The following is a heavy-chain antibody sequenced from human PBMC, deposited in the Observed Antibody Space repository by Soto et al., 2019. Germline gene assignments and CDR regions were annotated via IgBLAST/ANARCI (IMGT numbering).Heavy chain of an antibody. CDR2: IYYSGST. J-gene: IGHJ6*02. D-gene: IGHD3-10*01. CDR1: GDTISTGGYT. Sequence: SETLSLTCDVSGDTISTGGYTWAWIRQPPGKGLEWIGYIYYSGSTNYNPSLKSRVTISVDTSKNQFSLKLSSVTAADTAVYYCARDRGYYGMDVWGQGTTVTVSS. CDR3: ARDRGYYGMDV. V-gene: IGHV4-61*08.